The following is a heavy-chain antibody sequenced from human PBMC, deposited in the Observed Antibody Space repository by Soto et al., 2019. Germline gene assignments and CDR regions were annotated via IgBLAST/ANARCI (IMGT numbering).Heavy chain of an antibody. Sequence: ASVKVSCKVSGYTLTELSMHWVRQDPGKGLEWMGGFDPEDGETIYAQKFQGRVTMTEDTSTDTAYMELSSLRSEDTAVYYCAKGYYYDRSGYYYYWGQGTLVTVSS. CDR3: AKGYYYDRSGYYYY. CDR1: GYTLTELS. D-gene: IGHD3-22*01. V-gene: IGHV1-24*01. J-gene: IGHJ4*02. CDR2: FDPEDGET.